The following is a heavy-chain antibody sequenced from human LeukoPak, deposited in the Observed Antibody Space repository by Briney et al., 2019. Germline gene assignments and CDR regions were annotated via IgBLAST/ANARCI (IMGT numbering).Heavy chain of an antibody. V-gene: IGHV1-69*06. Sequence: SVKVSCKASGGTFSSYAISWVRQAPGQGLEWMGGIIPIFGTANYAQKFQGRVTITADKSTSTAYMELSSLRSEDTAVYYCARGRLAAAGTISHYYYYYMDVWGKGTTVTVSS. CDR1: GGTFSSYA. CDR2: IIPIFGTA. J-gene: IGHJ6*03. D-gene: IGHD6-13*01. CDR3: ARGRLAAAGTISHYYYYYMDV.